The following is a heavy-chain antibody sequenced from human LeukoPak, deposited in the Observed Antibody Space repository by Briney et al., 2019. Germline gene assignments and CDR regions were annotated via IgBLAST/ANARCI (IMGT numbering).Heavy chain of an antibody. Sequence: ASVKVSCKASGYTFTSYDINWVRQATGQGLEWMGWMNPNSGNTGYAQKFQGRVTMTRNTSISTAYMELSSLRSEDTAVYYCARDRGFGESRDFDIWGQGTMVTVSS. CDR1: GYTFTSYD. J-gene: IGHJ3*02. V-gene: IGHV1-8*01. D-gene: IGHD3-10*01. CDR2: MNPNSGNT. CDR3: ARDRGFGESRDFDI.